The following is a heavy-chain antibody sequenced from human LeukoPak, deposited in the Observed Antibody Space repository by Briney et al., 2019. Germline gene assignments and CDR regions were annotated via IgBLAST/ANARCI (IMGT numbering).Heavy chain of an antibody. J-gene: IGHJ4*02. CDR3: ARAEPYYYDSSGYYYEPPLDY. V-gene: IGHV4-4*07. CDR1: GGSISSYY. D-gene: IGHD3-22*01. Sequence: PSETLSLTCTVSGGSISSYYWSWIRQPAGKGLEWIGRIYTSGSTNYNPSLKSRVTMSVDTSKNQFSLKLSSVTAADTAEYYCARAEPYYYDSSGYYYEPPLDYWGQGTLVTVSS. CDR2: IYTSGST.